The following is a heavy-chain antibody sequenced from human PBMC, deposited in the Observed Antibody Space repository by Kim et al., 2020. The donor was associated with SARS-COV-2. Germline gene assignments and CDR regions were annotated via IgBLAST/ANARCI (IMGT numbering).Heavy chain of an antibody. D-gene: IGHD3-10*01. CDR3: AKGKGDIWFDP. V-gene: IGHV3-23*03. CDR1: GFTFSSYA. Sequence: GGSLRLSCAASGFTFSSYAMSWVRQAPGKGLEWVSVIYSGGSSTYYADSVKGRFTISRDNSKNTLYLQMNSLRAEDTAVYYCAKGKGDIWFDPWGQGTLVTVSS. J-gene: IGHJ5*02. CDR2: IYSGGSST.